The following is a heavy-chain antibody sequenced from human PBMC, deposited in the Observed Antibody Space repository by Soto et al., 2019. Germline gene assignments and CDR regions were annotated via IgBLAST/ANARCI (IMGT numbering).Heavy chain of an antibody. CDR1: GFTFTRYS. Sequence: EVQLVESGGGLVQPGGSLRLSCAASGFTFTRYSMSWVRQAPGKGLEWVAYITTSSGTNYYPDSGEGRFTTARDNTQGSVFLQMNSLGVEETGVYYCARDRTGGPFDSWGPGTLVTVSS. V-gene: IGHV3-48*01. CDR3: ARDRTGGPFDS. CDR2: ITTSSGTN. D-gene: IGHD3-10*01. J-gene: IGHJ4*02.